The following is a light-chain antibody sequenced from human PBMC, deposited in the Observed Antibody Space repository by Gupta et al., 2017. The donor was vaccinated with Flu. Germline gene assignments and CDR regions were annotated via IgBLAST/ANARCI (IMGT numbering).Light chain of an antibody. CDR1: VSVGSN. J-gene: IGKJ3*01. V-gene: IGKV3-15*01. CDR3: QEYKDWPRT. Sequence: PDTLSASPGERVTLSCRASVSVGSNLAWYQQKPGQAPRLLIYGASTRATDIPGRFSGSGSGIEFSLTITSLQSEDFALYYCQEYKDWPRTFGPGTKVDLK. CDR2: GAS.